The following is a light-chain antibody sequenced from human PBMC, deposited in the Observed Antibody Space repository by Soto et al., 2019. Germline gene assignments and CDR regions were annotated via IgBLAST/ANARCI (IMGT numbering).Light chain of an antibody. CDR3: QQYGSSPRT. V-gene: IGKV3-20*01. Sequence: EIVLTQSPGTLSLSPGERATLSCRASQSVSSNFLAWYQQKPGQAPRLLIYGASNRATGFPDRFSGSGSGTDFTLTITRLEPDDFAVYFCQQYGSSPRTFGQGTKVEIK. CDR1: QSVSSNF. CDR2: GAS. J-gene: IGKJ1*01.